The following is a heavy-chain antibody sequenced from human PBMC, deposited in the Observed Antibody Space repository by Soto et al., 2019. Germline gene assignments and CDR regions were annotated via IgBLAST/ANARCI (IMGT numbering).Heavy chain of an antibody. CDR1: GDSVSSNSAA. V-gene: IGHV6-1*01. CDR3: ARDLRGSPSGAYYYYGMDV. Sequence: SQTLSLTCAISGDSVSSNSAAWNWIRQSPSRGLEWLGRTYYRSKWYNDYAVSVKSRITINPDTSKNQFSLQLNPVTPEDTAVYYCARDLRGSPSGAYYYYGMDVWGQGTTVTVSS. D-gene: IGHD1-26*01. J-gene: IGHJ6*02. CDR2: TYYRSKWYN.